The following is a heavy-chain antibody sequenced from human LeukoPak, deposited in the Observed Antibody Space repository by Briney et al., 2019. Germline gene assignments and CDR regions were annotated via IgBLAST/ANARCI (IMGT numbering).Heavy chain of an antibody. CDR1: GFTFGDYA. Sequence: GGTLRLSCAASGFTFGDYALHWVRQAAGKGLEWVSLISGDGGSTYYADSLKGRFTISGDNSKNSLYLKMNSLRTEDTALYYCAKDSSGYYTRWYYYYYRDVWGKGTTVTVSS. CDR3: AKDSSGYYTRWYYYYYRDV. V-gene: IGHV3-43*02. D-gene: IGHD3-22*01. CDR2: ISGDGGST. J-gene: IGHJ6*03.